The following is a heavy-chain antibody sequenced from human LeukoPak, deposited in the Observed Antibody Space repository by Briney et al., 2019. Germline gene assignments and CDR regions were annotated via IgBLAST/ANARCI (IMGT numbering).Heavy chain of an antibody. CDR1: GFTVSSNY. D-gene: IGHD4-17*01. V-gene: IGHV3-53*01. Sequence: GGSLRLSCAASGFTVSSNYMSWVRQAPGKGLEWVSVIYSGGSTYYADSVKGRFTISRDNSKNTLYLQMNGLRAEDTAVYYCARDQYGDYSVDYWGQGTLVTVSS. CDR2: IYSGGST. J-gene: IGHJ4*02. CDR3: ARDQYGDYSVDY.